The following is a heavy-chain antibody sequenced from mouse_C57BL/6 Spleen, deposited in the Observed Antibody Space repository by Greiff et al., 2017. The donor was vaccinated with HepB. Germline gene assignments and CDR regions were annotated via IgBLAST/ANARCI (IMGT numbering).Heavy chain of an antibody. CDR2: IHPSSGST. CDR1: GYTFTSYW. CDR3: ARRYYGGREAMDY. Sequence: QVQLQQPGAELVKPGASVKLSCKASGYTFTSYWMHWVKQRPGQGLEWIGMIHPSSGSTNYNEKFKSKATLTVDKSSSTAYMQLSSLTSEDSAVCYCARRYYGGREAMDYWGQGTSVTVSS. D-gene: IGHD1-1*01. V-gene: IGHV1-64*01. J-gene: IGHJ4*01.